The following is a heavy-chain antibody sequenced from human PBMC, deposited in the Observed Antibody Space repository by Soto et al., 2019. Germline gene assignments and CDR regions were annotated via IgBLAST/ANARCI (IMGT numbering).Heavy chain of an antibody. CDR2: IYYSGTT. V-gene: IGHV4-28*01. CDR3: ARRESQGPIDY. J-gene: IGHJ4*02. CDR1: GYSISSSNW. Sequence: SETLSLTCAVSGYSISSSNWWGWIGQPPGKGLEWIGYIYYSGTTYYNPSLKSRVTMSVDTSKNQFSLKLTSVTAVDTAVYYCARRESQGPIDYWGQGTLVTVSS. D-gene: IGHD1-26*01.